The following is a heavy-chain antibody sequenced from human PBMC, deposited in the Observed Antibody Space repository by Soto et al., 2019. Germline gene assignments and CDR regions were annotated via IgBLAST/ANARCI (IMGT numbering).Heavy chain of an antibody. CDR2: IIPIFGTA. Sequence: SLKVSCKASGGTFSSYAISWVRQAPGQGLEWMGGIIPIFGTANYAQKFQGRVTITADESTSTAYMELSSLRSEDTDVYYCARDQRGYFDYWGQGTLVNVSS. V-gene: IGHV1-69*13. J-gene: IGHJ4*02. CDR1: GGTFSSYA. CDR3: ARDQRGYFDY. D-gene: IGHD1-26*01.